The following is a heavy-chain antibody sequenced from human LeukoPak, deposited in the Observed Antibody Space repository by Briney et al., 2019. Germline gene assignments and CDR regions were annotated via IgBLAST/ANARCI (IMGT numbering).Heavy chain of an antibody. J-gene: IGHJ6*02. CDR2: IYSGGST. Sequence: PGGSLGLSCAASGFTVSSNYMSWVRQAPGKGLEWVSVIYSGGSTYYADSVKGRFTISRDNSKNSLYLQMNSLRDEDTALYYCAREASQIKDMDLWGQGTTVTVSS. CDR1: GFTVSSNY. V-gene: IGHV3-53*01. CDR3: AREASQIKDMDL.